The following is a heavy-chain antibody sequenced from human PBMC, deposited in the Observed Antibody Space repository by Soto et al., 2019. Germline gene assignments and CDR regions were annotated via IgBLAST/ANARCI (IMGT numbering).Heavy chain of an antibody. CDR2: TYYRSKWYN. CDR1: GDSVSSNSAA. J-gene: IGHJ3*02. D-gene: IGHD2-15*01. CDR3: ARYPYCSGGSCYSEAFDI. Sequence: SQTLSVTCAISGDSVSSNSAAWNWIRQSPSRDLEWLGRTYYRSKWYNDYAVSVKSRITINPDTSKNQFSLQLNSVSPEDTAVYYCARYPYCSGGSCYSEAFDIWGQGTMVTVAS. V-gene: IGHV6-1*01.